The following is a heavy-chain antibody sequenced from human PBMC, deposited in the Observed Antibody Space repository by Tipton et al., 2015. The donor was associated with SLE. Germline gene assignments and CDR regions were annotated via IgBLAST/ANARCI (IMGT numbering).Heavy chain of an antibody. CDR3: ARVVNWDWYFDL. CDR1: GGSISSGGYY. D-gene: IGHD1-1*01. Sequence: TLSLTCTVSGGSISSGGYYWSWIRQHPGKGLEWIGYIYYSGSTNYNPSLKSRVTISVDTSKNQFSLKLSSVTAADTAMYYCARVVNWDWYFDLWGRGTLVTVSS. J-gene: IGHJ2*01. CDR2: IYYSGST. V-gene: IGHV4-61*08.